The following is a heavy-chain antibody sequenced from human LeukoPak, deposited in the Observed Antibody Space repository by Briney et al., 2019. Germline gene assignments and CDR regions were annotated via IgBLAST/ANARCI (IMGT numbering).Heavy chain of an antibody. J-gene: IGHJ4*02. V-gene: IGHV4-31*03. CDR3: ARARRGSWYGRYFDY. CDR2: IYYSGST. D-gene: IGHD6-13*01. CDR1: GGSISSGGYY. Sequence: SETLSLTCTVSGGSISSGGYYWSWIRQHPGKGLEWIGYIYYSGSTYYNPSLKSRVTISVDTSKNQFSLKLSSVTAEDTAVYYCARARRGSWYGRYFDYWGQGTLVTVSS.